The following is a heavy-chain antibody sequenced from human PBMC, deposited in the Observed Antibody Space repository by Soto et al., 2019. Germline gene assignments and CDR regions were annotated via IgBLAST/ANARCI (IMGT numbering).Heavy chain of an antibody. D-gene: IGHD2-15*01. J-gene: IGHJ6*02. CDR2: ISPYNGHT. V-gene: IGHV1-18*04. CDR1: GYSFTNHG. Sequence: ASVKVSCTPSGYSFTNHGCSWVRQAPGQGLEWMGWISPYNGHTKYAQKFQDRLTMTTDTSTSTAYMELRSLRSDDTAVYFCVRSGGWSPYDYNGMDTWGQGTTVTVSS. CDR3: VRSGGWSPYDYNGMDT.